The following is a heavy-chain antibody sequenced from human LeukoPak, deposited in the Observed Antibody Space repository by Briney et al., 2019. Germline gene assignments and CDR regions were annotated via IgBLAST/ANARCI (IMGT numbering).Heavy chain of an antibody. V-gene: IGHV1-69*13. CDR1: GGTFSRYA. CDR3: ARDRAVVPAAGFFDY. J-gene: IGHJ4*02. CDR2: IIPIFGTA. Sequence: RASVKVSCKASGGTFSRYAISWVRQAPGQGLEWMGGIIPIFGTANYAQKFQGRVTITADESTSTAYMELSSLRSEDTAVYYCARDRAVVPAAGFFDYWGQGTLVTVSS. D-gene: IGHD2-2*01.